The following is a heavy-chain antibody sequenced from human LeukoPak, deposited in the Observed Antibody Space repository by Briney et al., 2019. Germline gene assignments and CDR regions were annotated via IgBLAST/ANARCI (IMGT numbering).Heavy chain of an antibody. D-gene: IGHD3-22*01. CDR3: ARRDSSGSSDY. CDR2: IFYSGST. Sequence: SETLSLTCTVSRGSISTSNYYWGWVRQPPGKALEWIGNIFYSGSTNYNPSLKSRVTISVDTSKNQFSLKLSSVTAADTAVYYCARRDSSGSSDYWGQGTLVTVSS. J-gene: IGHJ4*02. CDR1: RGSISTSNYY. V-gene: IGHV4-39*07.